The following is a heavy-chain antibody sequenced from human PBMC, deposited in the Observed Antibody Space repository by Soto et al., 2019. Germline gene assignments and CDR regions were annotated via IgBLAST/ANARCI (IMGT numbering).Heavy chain of an antibody. CDR2: ISGGGDST. J-gene: IGHJ4*02. Sequence: EMQLLESGGGLEQPGGSLRLSCAASGFTFSYYAMSWVRQPPGKGLEWVSGISGGGDSTYYADSVKGRFTISRDNSKNTLYLQMNSLTAEDTAVYYCAKDLLMITFGGVIAHFDCWGQGTLVTVSS. CDR3: AKDLLMITFGGVIAHFDC. CDR1: GFTFSYYA. V-gene: IGHV3-23*01. D-gene: IGHD3-16*02.